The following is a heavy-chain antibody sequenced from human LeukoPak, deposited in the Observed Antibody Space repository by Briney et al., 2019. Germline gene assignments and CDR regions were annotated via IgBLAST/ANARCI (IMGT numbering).Heavy chain of an antibody. D-gene: IGHD6-13*01. CDR3: ARGTIAAAGYYYFDY. Sequence: GGSLRLSCAASGFTFSSYWMSWVRQAPGKGLEWVANIKQDGSEKYYVDSVKGRFTISRDNAKNSRYLQMNSLRAEDTAVYYCARGTIAAAGYYYFDYWGQGTQVTVSS. J-gene: IGHJ4*02. V-gene: IGHV3-7*04. CDR1: GFTFSSYW. CDR2: IKQDGSEK.